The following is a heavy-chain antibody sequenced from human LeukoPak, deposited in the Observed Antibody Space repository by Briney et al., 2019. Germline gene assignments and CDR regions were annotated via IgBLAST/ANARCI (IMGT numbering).Heavy chain of an antibody. Sequence: ASVKVSSKASGYTFTGYYMLWVRQAPGQGLEWMGWINPNSGGTNYAQKFQGRVTMTRDTSISTAYMELSRLRSDDTAVYYCARVFLKAYCGGDCYGYYFDYWGQGTLVTVSS. CDR2: INPNSGGT. CDR1: GYTFTGYY. V-gene: IGHV1-2*02. D-gene: IGHD2-21*02. J-gene: IGHJ4*02. CDR3: ARVFLKAYCGGDCYGYYFDY.